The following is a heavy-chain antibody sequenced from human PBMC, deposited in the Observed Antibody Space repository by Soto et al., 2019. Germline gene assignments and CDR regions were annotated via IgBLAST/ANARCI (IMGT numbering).Heavy chain of an antibody. V-gene: IGHV3-21*01. CDR1: GFTFSSYS. Sequence: SLRLSCAASGFTFSSYSMNWVRQAPGKGLEWVSSISSSSSYIYYADSVKGRFTISRDNAKNSLYLQMNSLRAEDTAVYYCAREDYGDYSGDYWGQGTLVTVSS. CDR2: ISSSSSYI. J-gene: IGHJ4*02. CDR3: AREDYGDYSGDY. D-gene: IGHD4-17*01.